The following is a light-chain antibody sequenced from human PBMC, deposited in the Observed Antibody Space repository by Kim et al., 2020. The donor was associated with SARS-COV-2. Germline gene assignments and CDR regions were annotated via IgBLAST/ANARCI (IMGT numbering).Light chain of an antibody. CDR3: QQAISFPPT. CDR2: SAS. J-gene: IGKJ3*01. Sequence: DIQMTQSPSSVSASVGDRVTITCRASQGISNWLAWYQQIPGRAPKLLIYSASNLQTGVPSRFSGSGSGTDFTLTITSLQPEDSATSYCQQAISFPPTFGPGTKVDIK. CDR1: QGISNW. V-gene: IGKV1-12*01.